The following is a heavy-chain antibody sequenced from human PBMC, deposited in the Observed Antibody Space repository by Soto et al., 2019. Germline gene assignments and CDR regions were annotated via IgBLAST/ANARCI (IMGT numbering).Heavy chain of an antibody. CDR3: ARHSSSWYYYYYYGMDV. CDR2: INSDGSST. J-gene: IGHJ6*02. D-gene: IGHD6-13*01. Sequence: GGSLRLSCAASGFTFSSYWMHWVRQAPGKGLVWVSRINSDGSSTSYADSVKGRFTISRDNAKNTLYLQMNSLRAEDTAVYYCARHSSSWYYYYYYGMDVWGQGTTVTVSS. V-gene: IGHV3-74*01. CDR1: GFTFSSYW.